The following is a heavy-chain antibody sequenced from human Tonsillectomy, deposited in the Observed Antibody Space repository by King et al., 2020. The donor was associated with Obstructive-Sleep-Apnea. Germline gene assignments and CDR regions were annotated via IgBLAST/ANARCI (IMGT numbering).Heavy chain of an antibody. CDR2: INTNTGNP. CDR3: ARPRGIYYYGSGSYHPSDYGMDV. CDR1: GYTFTSYA. V-gene: IGHV7-4-1*02. J-gene: IGHJ6*02. Sequence: VQLVESGSELKKPGASVKVSCKASGYTFTSYAMNWVRQAPGQGLEWMGWINTNTGNPTYAQGFTGRFVFSLDTSVSTAYLQISSLKAEDTAVYYCARPRGIYYYGSGSYHPSDYGMDVWGQGTTVTVSS. D-gene: IGHD3-10*01.